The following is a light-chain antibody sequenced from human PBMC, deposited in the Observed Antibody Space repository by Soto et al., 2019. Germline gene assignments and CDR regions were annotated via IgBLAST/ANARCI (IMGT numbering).Light chain of an antibody. V-gene: IGKV1-5*03. J-gene: IGKJ1*01. CDR2: KAS. CDR1: QSISSW. Sequence: DIQMTQSPSTLSASVGDGFTITCRASQSISSWLAWYQQKPGKAPKLLIYKASSLESGVPSRFSGSGSGTEFTLTISSLQPDDFATYYCQQYNSYSHTFGQGTKVDIK. CDR3: QQYNSYSHT.